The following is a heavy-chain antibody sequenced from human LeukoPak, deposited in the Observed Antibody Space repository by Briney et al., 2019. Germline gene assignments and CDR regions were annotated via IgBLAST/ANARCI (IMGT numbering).Heavy chain of an antibody. CDR3: ARLTERYYMDV. Sequence: SETLSLTCTVSGGSISSSSYYWGWIRQPPGKGLEWIGSIYYSGSTYYNPSLKSRVTISVDTSKNQFSLKLSSVTAADTAVYYCARLTERYYMDVWGKGTTVTVSS. V-gene: IGHV4-39*07. D-gene: IGHD1-1*01. J-gene: IGHJ6*03. CDR1: GGSISSSSYY. CDR2: IYYSGST.